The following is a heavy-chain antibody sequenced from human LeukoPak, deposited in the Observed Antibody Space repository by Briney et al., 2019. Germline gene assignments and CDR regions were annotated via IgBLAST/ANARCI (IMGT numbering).Heavy chain of an antibody. CDR2: IYNSGST. CDR3: ARGGWLKSGDYFDN. V-gene: IGHV4-4*07. J-gene: IGHJ4*02. Sequence: SETLSLTCTVSGGSISSYYWSWIRQPAGKGLEWIGRIYNSGSTTYNPSLKTRVTISVDTSNNQFSLRLTSVTAADTAVYYCARGGWLKSGDYFDNWGQGTLVTVSS. CDR1: GGSISSYY. D-gene: IGHD5-24*01.